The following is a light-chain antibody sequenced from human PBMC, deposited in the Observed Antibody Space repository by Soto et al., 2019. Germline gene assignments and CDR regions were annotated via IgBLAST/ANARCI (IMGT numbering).Light chain of an antibody. J-gene: IGKJ4*01. CDR1: QSIRTN. V-gene: IGKV3-15*01. CDR3: QQYYSTPLT. Sequence: EIVLTQSPATLSVSAGGTVTLSCRASQSIRTNVAWYQQIPGQAPRLLVYGASTRATGVPARFSGSGSGIEFTLTISSLQAEDVAVYYCQQYYSTPLTFGGGTKVEIK. CDR2: GAS.